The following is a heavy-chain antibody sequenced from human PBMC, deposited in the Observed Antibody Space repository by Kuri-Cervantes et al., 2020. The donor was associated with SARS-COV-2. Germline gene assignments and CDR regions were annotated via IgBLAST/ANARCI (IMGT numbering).Heavy chain of an antibody. D-gene: IGHD1-26*01. CDR3: ASPIIVGATDY. CDR2: IYYSGNT. CDR1: GGSINIANYY. V-gene: IGHV4-30-4*08. J-gene: IGHJ4*02. Sequence: SETLSLTCTVSGGSINIANYYWSWVRQPPGMGLEWIGHIYYSGNTYCNPSLKSRVSMSVDTSKNQFSLKLNAVTAADTAVYYCASPIIVGATDYWGQGILVTVSS.